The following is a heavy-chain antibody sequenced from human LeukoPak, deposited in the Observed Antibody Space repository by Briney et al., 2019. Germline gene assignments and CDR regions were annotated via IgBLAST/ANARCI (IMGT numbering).Heavy chain of an antibody. Sequence: GGSLRLSCAASGFTFSSYWMSWVRQAPGKGLEWVANIKQDGSEKYYVDSVKGRFTISRDNARNSLYLQMNSLRVEDTAAYYCVREAPTTQPGPGVYWGQGTLVTVSS. CDR2: IKQDGSEK. J-gene: IGHJ4*02. V-gene: IGHV3-7*05. CDR1: GFTFSSYW. CDR3: VREAPTTQPGPGVY. D-gene: IGHD5-12*01.